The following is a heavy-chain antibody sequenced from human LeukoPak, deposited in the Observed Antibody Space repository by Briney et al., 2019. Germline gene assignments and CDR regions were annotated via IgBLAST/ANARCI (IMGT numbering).Heavy chain of an antibody. J-gene: IGHJ4*02. Sequence: GASVKVSCKASGHTFINYGISWVRQAPGQGLEWMGWISAYNGNTNYAQKLQGRVTMTTDTSTSTAYMELRSLRSDDTAVYYCANTRYGSGSYYNGLSFDYWGQGTLVTVSS. V-gene: IGHV1-18*01. CDR1: GHTFINYG. D-gene: IGHD3-10*01. CDR2: ISAYNGNT. CDR3: ANTRYGSGSYYNGLSFDY.